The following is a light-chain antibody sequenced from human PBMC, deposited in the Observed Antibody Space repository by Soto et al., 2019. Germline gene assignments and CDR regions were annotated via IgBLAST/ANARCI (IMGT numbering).Light chain of an antibody. V-gene: IGKV3-20*01. J-gene: IGKJ4*02. CDR1: QSVSSSY. Sequence: EIVLTQSPATLSLSPGERATLSCSASQSVSSSYLAWYQQKPGQAPRLLIYGASSRATGIPDRFSGSGSGTDFTLTISRLEPEDFAVYYCQQYNSSPLTFGGGTKVEIK. CDR3: QQYNSSPLT. CDR2: GAS.